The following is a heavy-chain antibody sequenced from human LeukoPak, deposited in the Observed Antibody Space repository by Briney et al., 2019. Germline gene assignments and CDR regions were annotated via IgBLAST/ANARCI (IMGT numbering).Heavy chain of an antibody. V-gene: IGHV4-38-2*02. CDR3: ARVLNWNYYYYMDV. CDR1: GYSISSGYY. CDR2: IYHSGST. D-gene: IGHD3-3*01. J-gene: IGHJ6*03. Sequence: SETLSLTCTVSGYSISSGYYWGWIRPPPGKGLEWIGIIYHSGSTYYNPSLKSRVTISVDTSKNQFSLKLSSVTAADTAVYYCARVLNWNYYYYMDVWGKGTTVTVSS.